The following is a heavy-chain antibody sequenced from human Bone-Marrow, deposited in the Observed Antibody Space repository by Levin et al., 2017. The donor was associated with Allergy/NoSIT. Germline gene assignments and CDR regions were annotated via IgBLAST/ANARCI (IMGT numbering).Heavy chain of an antibody. V-gene: IGHV3-7*01. J-gene: IGHJ4*02. CDR1: GLTFSDYW. Sequence: GGSLRLSCVTSGLTFSDYWMSWVRQAPGKGLEWVANIKEDAIEKNYVDSVKGRFTISRDNAKNSLYLHMNNLRVEDTAVYYCARDRGYGPDYDYWGQGTLVTVSS. D-gene: IGHD5-18*01. CDR2: IKEDAIEK. CDR3: ARDRGYGPDYDY.